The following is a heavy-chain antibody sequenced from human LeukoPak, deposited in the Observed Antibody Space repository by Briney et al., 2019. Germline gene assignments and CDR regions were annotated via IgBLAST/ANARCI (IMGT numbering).Heavy chain of an antibody. CDR1: GYTFTNYW. CDR2: IYPGDSDT. Sequence: GESLKISCRSSGYTFTNYWIGWVRQMPGKGLEWMGIIYPGDSDTRYNPSFQGQVTISADKSINTAYLQWSSLEASDTAMYYCARLPQEGYFSGVDVWGQGTTVIVSS. V-gene: IGHV5-51*01. J-gene: IGHJ6*02. CDR3: ARLPQEGYFSGVDV.